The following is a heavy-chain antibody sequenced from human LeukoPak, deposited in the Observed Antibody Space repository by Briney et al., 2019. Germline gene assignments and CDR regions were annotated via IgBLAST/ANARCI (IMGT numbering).Heavy chain of an antibody. CDR1: GYTFTGYY. D-gene: IGHD6-13*01. CDR3: AREEVAAAGRYYHYGMDV. J-gene: IGHJ6*02. Sequence: ASVKVSCKASGYTFTGYYMHWVRQAPGQGLEWMGWINPNSGGTNYAQKFQGRVTMTRDTSISTAYMELSRLRSDDTAVYYCAREEVAAAGRYYHYGMDVWGQGTTVTVSS. CDR2: INPNSGGT. V-gene: IGHV1-2*02.